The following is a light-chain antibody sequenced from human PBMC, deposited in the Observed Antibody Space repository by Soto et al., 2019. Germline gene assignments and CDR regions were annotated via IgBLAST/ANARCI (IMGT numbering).Light chain of an antibody. V-gene: IGLV2-14*01. CDR1: SSDVGGYNY. CDR2: EVS. Sequence: QSALTQPASVSGSPGQSITISCTGTSSDVGGYNYVSWYQQHPGKAPKLMIYEVSYRPSGISNRFSGSKSGNTASLTISGLQAEDEADYYCSSYTSRGTYVFGTGTKVTVL. J-gene: IGLJ1*01. CDR3: SSYTSRGTYV.